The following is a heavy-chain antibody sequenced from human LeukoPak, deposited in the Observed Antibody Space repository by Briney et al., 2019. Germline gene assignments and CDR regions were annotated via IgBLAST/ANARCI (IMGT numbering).Heavy chain of an antibody. J-gene: IGHJ5*02. CDR3: AREGGDNVGGGHNWFDP. D-gene: IGHD4-17*01. V-gene: IGHV4-59*01. CDR2: IYYSGST. Sequence: PSETLSLACTVSGGSISSYYWSWIRQPPGKGLEWIGYIYYSGSTNYNPSLKSRVTISVDTSKNQFSLKLSSVTAADTAVYYCAREGGDNVGGGHNWFDPGGQGTLVTVSS. CDR1: GGSISSYY.